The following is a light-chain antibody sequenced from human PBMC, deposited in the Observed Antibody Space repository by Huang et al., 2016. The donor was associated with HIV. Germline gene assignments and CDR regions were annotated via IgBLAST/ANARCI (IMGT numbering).Light chain of an antibody. CDR1: QSISTW. V-gene: IGKV1-5*03. CDR2: EAS. CDR3: QQYNSFPWT. Sequence: DIQMTQSSATLSASVGDRIMIACRASQSISTWLAWYQQKPGRAPNLLIYEASTLEGGVPSRFSGVGSGTDFTLTISILQPDYFATYYCQQYNSFPWTFGQGTKVEV. J-gene: IGKJ1*01.